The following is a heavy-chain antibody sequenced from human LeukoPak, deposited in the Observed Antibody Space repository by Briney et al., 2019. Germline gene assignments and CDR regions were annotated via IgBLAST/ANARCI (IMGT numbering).Heavy chain of an antibody. D-gene: IGHD1-7*01. V-gene: IGHV1-2*02. CDR1: GYTFTGYY. Sequence: ASVKVSCKASGYTFTGYYMHWVRQAPGQGLEWMGWINPNSGGTNYAQKFQGRVTMTRDTSISTAYMELSRLRSDDTAVYYCARDGGRFWNYELVYRLLNWFDPWGQGTLVTVSS. CDR3: ARDGGRFWNYELVYRLLNWFDP. J-gene: IGHJ5*02. CDR2: INPNSGGT.